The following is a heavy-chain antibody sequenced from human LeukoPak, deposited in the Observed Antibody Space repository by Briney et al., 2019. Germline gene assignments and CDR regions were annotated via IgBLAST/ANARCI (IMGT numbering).Heavy chain of an antibody. CDR2: IYYSGST. CDR3: ARVTYDGYYYGSWPQRYFDY. D-gene: IGHD3-10*01. J-gene: IGHJ4*02. CDR1: GGSISSSSYY. Sequence: SETLSLTCTVSGGSISSSSYYWGWIRQPPGKGLEWIGSIYYSGSTYYNPSLKSRVTISVDTSKNQFSLKLSSVTAADTAVYYCARVTYDGYYYGSWPQRYFDYWGQGTLVTVSS. V-gene: IGHV4-39*07.